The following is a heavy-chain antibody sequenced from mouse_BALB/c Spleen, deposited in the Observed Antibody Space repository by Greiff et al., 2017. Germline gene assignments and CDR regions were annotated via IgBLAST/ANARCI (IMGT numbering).Heavy chain of an antibody. CDR3: ARDGNYDV. CDR2: ISSGGSYT. V-gene: IGHV5-9-4*01. D-gene: IGHD1-1*01. Sequence: EVHLVESGGGLVKPGGSLKLSCAASGFTFSSYAMSWVHQSPEKRLEWVAEISSGGSYTYYPDTVTGRFTISRDNAKNTLYLEMSSLRSEDTAMYYCARDGNYDVWGAGTTVTVSS. J-gene: IGHJ1*01. CDR1: GFTFSSYA.